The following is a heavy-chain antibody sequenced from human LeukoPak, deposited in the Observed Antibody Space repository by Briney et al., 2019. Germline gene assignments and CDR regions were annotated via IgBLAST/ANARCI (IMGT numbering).Heavy chain of an antibody. J-gene: IGHJ6*03. CDR3: ARDYYGSGSYYNYYYYYMDV. D-gene: IGHD3-10*01. Sequence: SETLSLTCTVSGGSISSSSYYWGWIRQPPGKGLEWIGSIYYSGSTYYNPSLKSRVTISVDTSKNQFSLKLSSVTAADTAVYYCARDYYGSGSYYNYYYYYMDVWGKGTTVTVSS. CDR2: IYYSGST. CDR1: GGSISSSSYY. V-gene: IGHV4-39*02.